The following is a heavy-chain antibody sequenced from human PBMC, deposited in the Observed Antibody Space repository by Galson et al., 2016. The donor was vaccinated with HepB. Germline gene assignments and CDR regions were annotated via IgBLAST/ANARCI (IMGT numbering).Heavy chain of an antibody. CDR2: ISRSTPTI. CDR1: GFTFSSYS. Sequence: SLRLSCAASGFTFSSYSMNWVRQAPGKGLEWVSYISRSTPTIYYADSVKGRFTVSRDNAKNSLYLQMNSLRAEDTAVYYCARDRLASGNHLDYWGQGTLVTVSS. J-gene: IGHJ4*02. D-gene: IGHD4-23*01. V-gene: IGHV3-48*01. CDR3: ARDRLASGNHLDY.